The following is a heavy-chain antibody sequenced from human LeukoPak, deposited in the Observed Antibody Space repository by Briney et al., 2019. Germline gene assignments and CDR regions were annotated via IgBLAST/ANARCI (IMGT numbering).Heavy chain of an antibody. V-gene: IGHV3-33*01. CDR1: GFTFSSYG. Sequence: GRSLRLSCAASGFTFSSYGMHWVRQAPGKGLEWVAVIWYDGSNKYYADSVKGRFTISRDNSKNTLYLQMNSLRAEDTAVYYCARYSSGYSTYFDYWGQGTLVTVSS. J-gene: IGHJ4*02. CDR2: IWYDGSNK. CDR3: ARYSSGYSTYFDY. D-gene: IGHD3-22*01.